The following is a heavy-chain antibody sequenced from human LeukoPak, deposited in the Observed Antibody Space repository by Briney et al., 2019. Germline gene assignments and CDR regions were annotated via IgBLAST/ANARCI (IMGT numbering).Heavy chain of an antibody. V-gene: IGHV5-51*01. J-gene: IGHJ4*02. CDR1: GYSFTNYW. CDR3: ATSESQTRFDY. Sequence: GESLKISCKGSGYSFTNYWIGWVRQMPGKGLEWMGIIFPGDSDTTYSPSFQGQVIISADKSISTAYLQWSSLKASDTAMYYCATSESQTRFDYWGQGTLVTASS. D-gene: IGHD1/OR15-1a*01. CDR2: IFPGDSDT.